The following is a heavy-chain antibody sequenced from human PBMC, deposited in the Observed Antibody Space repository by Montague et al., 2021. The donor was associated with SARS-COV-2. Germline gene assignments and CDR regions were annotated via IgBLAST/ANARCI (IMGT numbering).Heavy chain of an antibody. D-gene: IGHD4-17*01. V-gene: IGHV4-61*02. CDR3: ARAKVTTSVFDH. CDR2: MFPSGRT. J-gene: IGHJ4*01. Sequence: TLSLTCSVSGGSISSGGHYWSWIRQPAGKGLQWIGRMFPSGRTNYNPSLNSRVTISVDTPKNQFSLDVRSVTATDTATYFCARAKVTTSVFDHWGHGILVTVSS. CDR1: GGSISSGGHY.